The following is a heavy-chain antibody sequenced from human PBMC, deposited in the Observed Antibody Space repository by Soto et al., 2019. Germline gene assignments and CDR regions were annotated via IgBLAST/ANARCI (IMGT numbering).Heavy chain of an antibody. CDR3: ARAAMVRVGAFDI. CDR1: GFTFSSYW. D-gene: IGHD5-18*01. J-gene: IGHJ3*02. CDR2: INSDGSGT. Sequence: EVQLVESGGGLVQPGGSLRLSCAASGFTFSSYWMHWVRQAPGKGLEWVSRINSDGSGTSYADSVKGRFTISRDNAKNMLYLRMNSLGADVTDVYYCARAAMVRVGAFDIWGQGTMVTVSS. V-gene: IGHV3-74*02.